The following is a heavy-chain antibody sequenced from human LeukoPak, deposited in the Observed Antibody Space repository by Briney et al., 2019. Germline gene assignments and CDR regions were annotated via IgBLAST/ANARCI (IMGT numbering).Heavy chain of an antibody. CDR1: GGSLSSYY. Sequence: SETLSLTCTVSGGSLSSYYWSWIRQTAGKGLEWIGRIYSSGRTIYNSSLKSRVTMSVDTSKNQISLKLSSVTAADTAVYYCARVGGGYYFDYWGQGTLVTVSS. J-gene: IGHJ4*02. CDR2: IYSSGRT. CDR3: ARVGGGYYFDY. D-gene: IGHD3-22*01. V-gene: IGHV4-4*07.